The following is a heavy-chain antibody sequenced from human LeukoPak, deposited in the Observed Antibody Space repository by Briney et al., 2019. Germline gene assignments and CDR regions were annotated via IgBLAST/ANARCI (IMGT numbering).Heavy chain of an antibody. J-gene: IGHJ2*01. D-gene: IGHD3-22*01. Sequence: GGSLRLSCAASGFTFSDYYMSWIRQAPGKGLEWVSYISSSGSTIYYADSVKGRFTIPRDNAKNSLYLQMNSLRAEDTAVYYCARDFYYDSKYFDLWGRGTLVTVSS. V-gene: IGHV3-11*01. CDR3: ARDFYYDSKYFDL. CDR2: ISSSGSTI. CDR1: GFTFSDYY.